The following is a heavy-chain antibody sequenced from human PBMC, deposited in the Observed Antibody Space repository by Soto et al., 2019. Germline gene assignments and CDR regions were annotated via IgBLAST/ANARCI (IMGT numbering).Heavy chain of an antibody. CDR2: IRQDGSEK. V-gene: IGHV3-7*04. D-gene: IGHD2-2*01. Sequence: GGSLRLSCVGSGFTFSSNWMTWVRQAPGKGLEWVGTIRQDGSEKNYVDSVKGRFTISRDNAKNSLYLQMNSLRAEDTAVYYCAREIVVARGASYFDYWGPGT. CDR1: GFTFSSNW. CDR3: AREIVVARGASYFDY. J-gene: IGHJ4*02.